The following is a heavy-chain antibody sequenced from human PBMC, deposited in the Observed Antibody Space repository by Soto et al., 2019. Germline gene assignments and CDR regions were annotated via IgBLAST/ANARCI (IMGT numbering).Heavy chain of an antibody. CDR1: GFTVSTYG. CDR2: ISRDGGTK. D-gene: IGHD2-8*02. CDR3: TGEVASGC. Sequence: QVQLVESGGGVVQPGRSLRLSCAVSGFTVSTYGMHWVRQAPGKGLEWVAVISRDGGTKYYADSVKGRFTISRDNSRNTLFLEMNSLRGDDMAVYYCTGEVASGCWGQGTLFTVSS. V-gene: IGHV3-30*03. J-gene: IGHJ4*02.